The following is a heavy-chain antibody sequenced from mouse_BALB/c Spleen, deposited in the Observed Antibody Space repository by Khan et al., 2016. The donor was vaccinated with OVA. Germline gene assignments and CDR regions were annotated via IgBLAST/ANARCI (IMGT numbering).Heavy chain of an antibody. J-gene: IGHJ4*01. CDR2: IWGGGST. Sequence: QVQLKESGPGLVAPSQSLSITCTVSGFSLTDYGVSWVRQPPGKGLEWLGVIWGGGSTNYNSALKSRLSISKDNSKSQVFLKLNSLHTDDTDVYYGAEERFDYVSSAWGQGTSVTVSP. V-gene: IGHV2-6-5*01. CDR1: GFSLTDYG. D-gene: IGHD1-1*01. CDR3: AEERFDYVSSA.